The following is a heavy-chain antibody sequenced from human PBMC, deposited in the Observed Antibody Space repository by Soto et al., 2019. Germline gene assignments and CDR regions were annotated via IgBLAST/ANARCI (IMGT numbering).Heavy chain of an antibody. CDR1: GFTFSSYA. D-gene: IGHD1-1*01. CDR2: ISYDGINK. V-gene: IGHV3-30*18. Sequence: QVQLVESGGGVVQPGRSLRLSCAASGFTFSSYAMHWVRQAPGKGLEWVAFISYDGINKYYADSVKGRFTISRDNSNNTLYLPMSSLRAEETAVYYFAKVRWVRQLRSDFDYWGQGTLVTVSS. CDR3: AKVRWVRQLRSDFDY. J-gene: IGHJ4*02.